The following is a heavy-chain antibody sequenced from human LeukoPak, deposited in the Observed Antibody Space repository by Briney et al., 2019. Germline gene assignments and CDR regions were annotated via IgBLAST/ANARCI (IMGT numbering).Heavy chain of an antibody. CDR1: GFTFSPYT. Sequence: PGGSLRLSCAASGFTFSPYTMHGFRQPPGKGLEWISYINTGSTTIYYADSVKGRFTISRDNAKNSLDLQLNSLRAEDTAVYYCARDSSVCAFDVWGQGTMVTVSS. D-gene: IGHD6-6*01. J-gene: IGHJ3*01. V-gene: IGHV3-48*01. CDR2: INTGSTTI. CDR3: ARDSSVCAFDV.